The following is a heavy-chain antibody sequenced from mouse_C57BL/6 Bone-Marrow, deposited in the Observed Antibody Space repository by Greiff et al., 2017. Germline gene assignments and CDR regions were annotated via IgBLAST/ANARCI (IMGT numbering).Heavy chain of an antibody. J-gene: IGHJ2*01. CDR1: GYTFTSYW. CDR3: ARGAVRDYFDY. V-gene: IGHV1-64*01. Sequence: QVQLQQPGAELVKPGASVKLSCKASGYTFTSYWMHWVKQRPGQGLEWIGMIHPNSGSTNYNEKFKSKATLTVDKSSSTAYMQLRSLTSDDSAVYYCARGAVRDYFDYWGQGTTLTVSS. CDR2: IHPNSGST.